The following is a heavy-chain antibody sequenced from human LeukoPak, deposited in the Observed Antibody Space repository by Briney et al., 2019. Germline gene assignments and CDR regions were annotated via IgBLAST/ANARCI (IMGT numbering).Heavy chain of an antibody. D-gene: IGHD3-10*01. V-gene: IGHV4-59*12. CDR2: IYYSGST. CDR3: ARGPTKQLLWFGEPAIYYYYGMDV. CDR1: GGSTSSYY. Sequence: SSETLSLTCTVSGGSTSSYYWSWIRQPPGKGLEWIGYIYYSGSTNYNPSLKSRVTMSVDTSKNQFSLKLSSVTAADTAVYYCARGPTKQLLWFGEPAIYYYYGMDVWGQGTTVTVSS. J-gene: IGHJ6*02.